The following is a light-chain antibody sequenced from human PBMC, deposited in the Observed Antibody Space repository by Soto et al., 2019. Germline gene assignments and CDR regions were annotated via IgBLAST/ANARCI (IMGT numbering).Light chain of an antibody. Sequence: EIVLTQSPGTLSLSPGERATLSCRASQSVSSSYLAWYRQRPGQAPRLLIYGASTRATGISDRFSGSGSGTDFTLTISRLEPEDFAVYYCQQFGSSPSFGPGTTVDI. CDR3: QQFGSSPS. CDR1: QSVSSSY. V-gene: IGKV3-20*01. CDR2: GAS. J-gene: IGKJ3*01.